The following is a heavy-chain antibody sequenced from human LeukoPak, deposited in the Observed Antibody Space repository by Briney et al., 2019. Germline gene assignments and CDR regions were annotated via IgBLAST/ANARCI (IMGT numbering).Heavy chain of an antibody. J-gene: IGHJ4*02. V-gene: IGHV3-23*01. Sequence: GGSLRLSCAASGFTFSTYAMGWVRQAPGKGLEWVSSISDGGWTAYTDSVKGRFFISRETATNTLYLQMNSLRVEDTAVYYCAKECDYGNTSHMPCYWGQGTLVTVSS. D-gene: IGHD4-17*01. CDR1: GFTFSTYA. CDR3: AKECDYGNTSHMPCY. CDR2: ISDGGWT.